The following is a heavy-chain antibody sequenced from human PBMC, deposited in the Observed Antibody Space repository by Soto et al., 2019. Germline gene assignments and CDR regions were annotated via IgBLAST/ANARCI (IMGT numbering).Heavy chain of an antibody. V-gene: IGHV4-31*03. CDR2: IYYSGST. CDR1: GGSISSGGYY. CDR3: ARVLRGYRNAIALNWFDP. Sequence: PSETLSLTCTVSGGSISSGGYYWSWIRQHPGKGLEWIGYIYYSGSTYYNPSLKSRVTISVDTSKIQFSLKLSSVTAADTAVYYCARVLRGYRNAIALNWFDPWGRGTLVTVSS. D-gene: IGHD5-18*01. J-gene: IGHJ5*02.